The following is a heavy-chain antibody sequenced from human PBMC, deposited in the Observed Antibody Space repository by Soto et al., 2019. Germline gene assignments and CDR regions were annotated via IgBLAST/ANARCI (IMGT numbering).Heavy chain of an antibody. CDR1: GFTFSTNA. D-gene: IGHD2-15*01. CDR2: TGGGGNT. CDR3: AKDPNPAYCSGGICSSS. Sequence: EVQLLESGGGLVQPGGSLRLSCVASGFTFSTNAMSWVRQAPGKGLEWVSTTGGGGNTYYADSVKGRFTISRDNSQNTLYLLMHSLRAEDTALYYCAKDPNPAYCSGGICSSSWGQGTLVTVSS. V-gene: IGHV3-23*01. J-gene: IGHJ5*02.